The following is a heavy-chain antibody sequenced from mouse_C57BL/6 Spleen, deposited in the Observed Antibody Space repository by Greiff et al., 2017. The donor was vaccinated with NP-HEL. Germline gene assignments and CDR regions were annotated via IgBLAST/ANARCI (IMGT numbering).Heavy chain of an antibody. Sequence: QVQLQQSGAELARPGASVKLSCKASGYTFTSYGISWVKQRTGQGLEWIGEIYPRSGNTYYNEKFKGKATLTADKSSSTAYMELRSLTSEDSAVYFCGSLITTVVARAMDYWGQGTSVTVSS. CDR2: IYPRSGNT. J-gene: IGHJ4*01. CDR3: GSLITTVVARAMDY. V-gene: IGHV1-81*01. CDR1: GYTFTSYG. D-gene: IGHD1-1*01.